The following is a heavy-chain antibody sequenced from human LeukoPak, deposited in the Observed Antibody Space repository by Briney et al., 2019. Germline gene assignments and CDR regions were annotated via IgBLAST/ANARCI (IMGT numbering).Heavy chain of an antibody. CDR1: GFTFSSYS. CDR3: ARIGYYDSSGYYHYYYYMDV. CDR2: ISSSSNPI. J-gene: IGHJ6*03. V-gene: IGHV3-48*01. Sequence: GGSLRLSCAASGFTFSSYSMNWVRQAPGKGLEWVSYISSSSNPIYYRDSVKGRFTISRDNAKNSLSLQMNSLRVEDTAVYYCARIGYYDSSGYYHYYYYMDVWGKGTTVTVSS. D-gene: IGHD3-22*01.